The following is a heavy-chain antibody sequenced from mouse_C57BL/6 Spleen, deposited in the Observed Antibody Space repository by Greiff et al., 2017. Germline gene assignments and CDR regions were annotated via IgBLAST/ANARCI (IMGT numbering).Heavy chain of an antibody. CDR2: IDPSDSDT. V-gene: IGHV1-52*01. CDR1: GYTFPSYW. D-gene: IGHD1-1*01. CDR3: ARSGYDGSSYDY. J-gene: IGHJ2*01. Sequence: VQLQQPGAELVRPGSSVKLSCKASGYTFPSYWMHWVTPRPIQGLEWIGNIDPSDSDTHYNQKFKDKATMTVDKASSTAYMQLSSLTSEDAAVYYCARSGYDGSSYDYWGQGTTLTVSS.